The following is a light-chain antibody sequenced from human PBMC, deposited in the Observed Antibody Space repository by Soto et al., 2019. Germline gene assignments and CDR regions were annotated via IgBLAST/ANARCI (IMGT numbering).Light chain of an antibody. V-gene: IGLV2-8*01. CDR2: EVN. Sequence: QSALTQPPSASGSPGQSVTISCTGTSSDVGDFNYVSWYQQHPGKAPKLMIYEVNKRPSGVPDRFSGSKSGNTASLTVSGHHAEDEADYYCSSYVGSNNWNFGTATKLTVL. CDR3: SSYVGSNNWN. CDR1: SSDVGDFNY. J-gene: IGLJ1*01.